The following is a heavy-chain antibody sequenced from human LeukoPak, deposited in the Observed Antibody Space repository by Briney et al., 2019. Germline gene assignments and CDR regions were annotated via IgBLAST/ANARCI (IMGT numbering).Heavy chain of an antibody. V-gene: IGHV3-30*17. CDR3: ARCRDYNFWSGSAVDY. D-gene: IGHD3-3*01. CDR1: GFIFSSYA. CDR2: ISYDGRNT. J-gene: IGHJ4*02. Sequence: GGSLRLSCAASGFIFSSYAMHWVRQAPGKGLEWGAVISYDGRNTDYADPVKGRFTISRDNSKNALYLQMNSLRAEDTAVYYCARCRDYNFWSGSAVDYWGQGTLVTVSS.